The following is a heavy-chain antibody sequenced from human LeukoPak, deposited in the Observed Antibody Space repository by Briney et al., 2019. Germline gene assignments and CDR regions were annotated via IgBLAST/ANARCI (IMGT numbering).Heavy chain of an antibody. CDR2: ISSSSSYI. CDR3: ARGAPDTKYYDFWSGYSHSNYYYYMDV. CDR1: GFTFSSYS. D-gene: IGHD3-3*01. J-gene: IGHJ6*03. V-gene: IGHV3-21*01. Sequence: PGGSLRLSCAASGFTFSSYSMNWVRQAPGKGLEWVSSISSSSSYIYYADSVKGRFTIPRDNAKNSLYLQMNSLRAEDTAVYYCARGAPDTKYYDFWSGYSHSNYYYYMDVWGKGTTVTVSS.